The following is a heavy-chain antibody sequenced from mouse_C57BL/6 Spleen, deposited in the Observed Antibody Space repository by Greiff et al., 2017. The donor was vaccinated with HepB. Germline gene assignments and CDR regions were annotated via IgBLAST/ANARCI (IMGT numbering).Heavy chain of an antibody. CDR1: GYTFTEYT. V-gene: IGHV1-62-2*01. CDR3: ARHETHYAYDGGDYFDY. D-gene: IGHD2-2*01. Sequence: VQLQQSGAELVKPGASVKLSCKASGYTFTEYTIHWVKQRSGQGLEWIGWFYPGSGSIKYNEKFKDKATLTADKSSSTVYMELSSLTSADSAVYFCARHETHYAYDGGDYFDYWGQGTTLTVSS. CDR2: FYPGSGSI. J-gene: IGHJ2*01.